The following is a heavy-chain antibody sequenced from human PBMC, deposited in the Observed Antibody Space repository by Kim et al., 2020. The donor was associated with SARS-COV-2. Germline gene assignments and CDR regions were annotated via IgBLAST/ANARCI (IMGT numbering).Heavy chain of an antibody. CDR2: IYYSGST. Sequence: SETLSLTCSVYSDSISSYYCSWIRQLPGKGLEWLGYIYYSGSTDYNPSLKTRGTISWDTSRNQFSLDLTSVTEADTAVYYCARTEWRASGHQIPYWCQG. D-gene: IGHD3-3*01. CDR1: SDSISSYY. J-gene: IGHJ4*02. CDR3: ARTEWRASGHQIPY. V-gene: IGHV4-59*01.